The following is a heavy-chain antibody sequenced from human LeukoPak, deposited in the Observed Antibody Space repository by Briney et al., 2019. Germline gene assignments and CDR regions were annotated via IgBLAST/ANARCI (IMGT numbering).Heavy chain of an antibody. Sequence: SETLSLTCTVSGGSISGYYWSWIRQPPGKGLEWIGYIYYSGSTNYNPSLKSRVTISIDTSKNQFSLKLSSVTAADTAVYYCARRNSSGWYEDYYYYYGMDVWGQGTTVTVSS. D-gene: IGHD6-19*01. V-gene: IGHV4-59*08. J-gene: IGHJ6*02. CDR3: ARRNSSGWYEDYYYYYGMDV. CDR2: IYYSGST. CDR1: GGSISGYY.